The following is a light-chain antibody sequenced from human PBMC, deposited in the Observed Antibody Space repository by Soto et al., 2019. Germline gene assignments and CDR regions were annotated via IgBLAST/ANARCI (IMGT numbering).Light chain of an antibody. CDR1: QCINRD. CDR3: QRYGNSLTWT. Sequence: EIMMTQSLATLSLSPGESATLSCRASQCINRDFAWYAQKPRHARRRLIYDASYRASDVPPRCSGSGAGTDFTLTISSLEPEDVAAYYCQRYGNSLTWTFGQGTKVDIK. V-gene: IGKV3-11*01. CDR2: DAS. J-gene: IGKJ1*01.